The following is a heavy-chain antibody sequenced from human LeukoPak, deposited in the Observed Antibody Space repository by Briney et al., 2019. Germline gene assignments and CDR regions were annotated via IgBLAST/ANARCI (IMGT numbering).Heavy chain of an antibody. V-gene: IGHV4-59*01. CDR1: GVSISSYY. J-gene: IGHJ5*02. Sequence: SETLSLTCTVSGVSISSYYWSWIRQPPGKGLEWIGYIYYSGSTNYNPSLKSRVTISVDTSKNQFSLKLSSVTAADTAVYYCARDNIAVAKRVNWFDPWGQGTLVTVSS. CDR3: ARDNIAVAKRVNWFDP. CDR2: IYYSGST. D-gene: IGHD6-19*01.